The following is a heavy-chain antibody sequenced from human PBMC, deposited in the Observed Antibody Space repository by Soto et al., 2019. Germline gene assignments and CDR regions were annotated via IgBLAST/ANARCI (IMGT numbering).Heavy chain of an antibody. CDR1: GFTFNNYG. CDR3: AKDPAGSTLGFFDI. J-gene: IGHJ3*02. D-gene: IGHD3-10*01. Sequence: VGSLRLSCAASGFTFNNYGMHWVRQAPGKGLEWVAVISYDGSNKIYADSVKGRFTISRDDSKNTLYVQMNSLRPEDTAVYYCAKDPAGSTLGFFDIWGQGTLVTVSS. CDR2: ISYDGSNK. V-gene: IGHV3-30*18.